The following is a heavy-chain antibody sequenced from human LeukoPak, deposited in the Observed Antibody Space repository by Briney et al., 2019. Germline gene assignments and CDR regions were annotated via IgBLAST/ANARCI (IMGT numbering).Heavy chain of an antibody. D-gene: IGHD4-17*01. CDR1: GYSFTSYW. CDR3: ARYLRPGGDYDWFDP. CDR2: IYPGDSDT. Sequence: GESLKISCKGSGYSFTSYWIGWVRQMPGKGLEWMGIIYPGDSDTRYSPSFQGQVTISADKSISTAYLQWSSLKASDTAMYYCARYLRPGGDYDWFDPWGQGTLVTVSS. V-gene: IGHV5-51*01. J-gene: IGHJ5*02.